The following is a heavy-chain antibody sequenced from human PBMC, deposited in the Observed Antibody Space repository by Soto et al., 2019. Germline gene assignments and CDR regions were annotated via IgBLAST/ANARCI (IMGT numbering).Heavy chain of an antibody. J-gene: IGHJ4*02. CDR1: GGSFSGYY. CDR2: INHSGNT. Sequence: ASETLSLTCAVSGGSFSGYYWSWIRQPPGKGLQWIGEINHSGNTNSDPSLTSRLTISVDTSKNQFSLNLRSLTAADTAIYYCARAMQTYYDFWGGYYLDSWGQGTLVTVSS. V-gene: IGHV4-34*01. CDR3: ARAMQTYYDFWGGYYLDS. D-gene: IGHD3-3*01.